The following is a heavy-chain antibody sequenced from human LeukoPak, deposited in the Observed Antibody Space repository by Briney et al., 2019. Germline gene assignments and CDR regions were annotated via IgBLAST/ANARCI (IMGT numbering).Heavy chain of an antibody. Sequence: GGSLRLSCAASGFIFSSYSMNWVRQAPGKGLEWVSSISSSSSYIYYVDSVKGRFTISRDNAKNSLYLQMNSLRAEDTAVYYCARDGRGWSFDYWGQGIPVTVSS. V-gene: IGHV3-21*01. D-gene: IGHD6-19*01. CDR2: ISSSSSYI. CDR1: GFIFSSYS. CDR3: ARDGRGWSFDY. J-gene: IGHJ4*02.